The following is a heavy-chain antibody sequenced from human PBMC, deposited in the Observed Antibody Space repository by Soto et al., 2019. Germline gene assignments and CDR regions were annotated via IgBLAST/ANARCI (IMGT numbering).Heavy chain of an antibody. CDR1: GYSFASYY. D-gene: IGHD3-10*01. V-gene: IGHV5-51*01. Sequence: GESLKISCKGSGYSFASYYVGWVRQMPGKGLEWMAIIYPDDSRTTYSPSFQGQVTISADKSINTAYLQWSSLKASDTAIYYCATIFHAPRGHHYYYGVDVWGQGTTVTVS. CDR3: ATIFHAPRGHHYYYGVDV. J-gene: IGHJ6*02. CDR2: IYPDDSRT.